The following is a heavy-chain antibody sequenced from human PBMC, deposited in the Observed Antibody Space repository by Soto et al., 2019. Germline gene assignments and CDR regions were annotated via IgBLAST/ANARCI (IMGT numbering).Heavy chain of an antibody. J-gene: IGHJ4*02. CDR2: ISAYNGNT. Sequence: GASVKVSCKTSGCTFSSYAISWVRQAPGQGLEWMGWISAYNGNTNYAQKLQGRVTMTTDTSTSTAYMELRSLRSDDTAVYYCARDDRMGLDYFDYWGQGTLVTVS. D-gene: IGHD6-19*01. V-gene: IGHV1-18*01. CDR3: ARDDRMGLDYFDY. CDR1: GCTFSSYA.